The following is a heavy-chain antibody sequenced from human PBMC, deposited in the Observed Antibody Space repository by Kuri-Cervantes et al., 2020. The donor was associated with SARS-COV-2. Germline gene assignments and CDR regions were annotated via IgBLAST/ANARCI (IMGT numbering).Heavy chain of an antibody. CDR1: GFTFSSYS. Sequence: ETLSLTCAASGFTFSSYSMNWVRQAPGKGLEWVSSISSSSSYIYYADSVKGRFTISRDNAKNSLYLQMNSLRAEDTAVYYCARDMGGGYSYGSEDYWGQGTLVTVSS. CDR3: ARDMGGGYSYGSEDY. D-gene: IGHD5-18*01. V-gene: IGHV3-21*01. J-gene: IGHJ4*02. CDR2: ISSSSSYI.